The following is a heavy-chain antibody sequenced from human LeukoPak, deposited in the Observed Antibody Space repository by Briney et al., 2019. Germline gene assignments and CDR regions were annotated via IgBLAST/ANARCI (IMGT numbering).Heavy chain of an antibody. CDR2: IKEDESEK. CDR3: ARCTNGVCSY. J-gene: IGHJ4*02. Sequence: PGGSLRLSCAASGFTFSRYWMTWVRQAPGKGLEWVANIKEDESEKYYVDSVKGRFTISRDNAKNSLYLQMNSLRAEDTAVYYCARCTNGVCSYWGQGTLVTVSS. CDR1: GFTFSRYW. D-gene: IGHD2-8*01. V-gene: IGHV3-7*01.